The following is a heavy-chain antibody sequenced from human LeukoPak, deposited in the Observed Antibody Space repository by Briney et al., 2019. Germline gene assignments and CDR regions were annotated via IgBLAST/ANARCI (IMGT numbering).Heavy chain of an antibody. CDR3: AELGITMIGGV. V-gene: IGHV3-48*03. CDR1: GFTFSSYE. CDR2: ISSSGSTI. Sequence: PGGSLRLSCAASGFTFSSYEMNGVRQAPGKGVEGVSYISSSGSTIYYADSVKGRFTISRDNAKNSLYLQMNSLRAQDTAVYYCAELGITMIGGVWGKGTTVTISS. D-gene: IGHD3-10*02. J-gene: IGHJ6*04.